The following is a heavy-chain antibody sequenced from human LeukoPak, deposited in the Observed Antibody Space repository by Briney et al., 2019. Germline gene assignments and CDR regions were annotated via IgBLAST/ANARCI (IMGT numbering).Heavy chain of an antibody. CDR3: ARDSSGWSNWFDP. J-gene: IGHJ5*02. D-gene: IGHD6-19*01. Sequence: GGSLRLSCAASGFTFTSYGMHWVRQAPGKGLEWVAVIWYDGRNKYYVDSVKGRFTISRDNSKNTVYLQMNSLRAEDTAVYYCARDSSGWSNWFDPWGQGTLVTVSS. CDR1: GFTFTSYG. CDR2: IWYDGRNK. V-gene: IGHV3-33*01.